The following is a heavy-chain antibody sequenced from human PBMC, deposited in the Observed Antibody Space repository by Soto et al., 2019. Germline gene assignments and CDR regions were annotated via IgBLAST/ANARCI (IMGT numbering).Heavy chain of an antibody. CDR1: GYTFPSYG. Sequence: ASVKVPCKASGYTFPSYGINWVRQAPGRGLEWMGWINPGNGNTKYSQQFQGRVIIDRDTSASTASMELSSLRSKDTAVYYCARGGYFDSSNYLAYWGLGTLVTVSS. J-gene: IGHJ4*02. D-gene: IGHD3-22*01. CDR2: INPGNGNT. CDR3: ARGGYFDSSNYLAY. V-gene: IGHV1-3*01.